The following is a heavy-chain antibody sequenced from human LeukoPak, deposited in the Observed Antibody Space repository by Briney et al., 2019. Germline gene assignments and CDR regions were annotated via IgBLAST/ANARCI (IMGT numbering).Heavy chain of an antibody. J-gene: IGHJ4*02. D-gene: IGHD5-24*01. V-gene: IGHV3-7*01. CDR1: GFSFSDYW. CDR3: ANLWEMGY. Sequence: GGSLRLSCAASGFSFSDYWMSWVRQAPGKGLEWVADVKPDGSEKYYVDSVKGRFTISRDNARNSLYLQMDSLRAEDTAVYYCANLWEMGYWGQGTLVTVSS. CDR2: VKPDGSEK.